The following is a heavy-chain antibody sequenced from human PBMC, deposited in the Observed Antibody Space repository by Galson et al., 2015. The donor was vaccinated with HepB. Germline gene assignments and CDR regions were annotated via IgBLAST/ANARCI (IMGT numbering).Heavy chain of an antibody. CDR1: GITFSGCS. J-gene: IGHJ4*02. V-gene: IGHV3-48*02. Sequence: SLRLSCAASGITFSGCSMNWVRQAPGKGLGWVSYISSSGTGIHYADSGQGRFTISRDNAKNSLYLQMNSLRDEDTAVYYCARATYGGWNGFDYWGQGTLVTVSS. CDR2: ISSSGTGI. D-gene: IGHD4/OR15-4a*01. CDR3: ARATYGGWNGFDY.